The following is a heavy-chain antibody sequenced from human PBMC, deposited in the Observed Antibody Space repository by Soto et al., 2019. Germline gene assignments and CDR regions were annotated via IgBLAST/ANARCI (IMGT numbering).Heavy chain of an antibody. CDR2: INPNSGGT. CDR1: GYTFTGYY. Sequence: ASVKVSCKASGYTFTGYYMHWVLQAPGQGLEWMGWINPNSGGTNYAQKFQGRVTMTRDTSISTAYMELSRLRSDDTAVYYCARITIFGVATEPIQYGMDVWGQGTTVTVSS. D-gene: IGHD3-3*01. CDR3: ARITIFGVATEPIQYGMDV. J-gene: IGHJ6*02. V-gene: IGHV1-2*02.